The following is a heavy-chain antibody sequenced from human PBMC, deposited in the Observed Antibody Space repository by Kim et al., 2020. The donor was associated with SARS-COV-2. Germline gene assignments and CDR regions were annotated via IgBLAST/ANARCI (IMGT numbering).Heavy chain of an antibody. D-gene: IGHD4-17*01. CDR3: ARYPTVTMESFDI. CDR2: VHYDGNT. Sequence: SETLSLTCAVSGDSITTSYWSCVRQSPEKGLEWLDYVHYDGNTNYNPSLKSRLTISMDTSKNQFSLKLTSVTAADSAVYYCARYPTVTMESFDIWGQGTLVTVSS. CDR1: GDSITTSY. V-gene: IGHV4-59*01. J-gene: IGHJ3*02.